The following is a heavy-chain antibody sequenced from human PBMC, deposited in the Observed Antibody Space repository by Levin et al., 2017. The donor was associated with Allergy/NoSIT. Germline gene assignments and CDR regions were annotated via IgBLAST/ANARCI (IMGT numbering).Heavy chain of an antibody. CDR2: ITWDGSGI. D-gene: IGHD1-14*01. CDR3: VKDHNPTGTWPDS. Sequence: PGESLKISCTTSGFNFDDYTFHWVRHLPGKGLEWVSLITWDGSGIFYADSVKGRFTISRDNSKNSLYLQMNDLRAEDAALYYCVKDHNPTGTWPDSWGQGTLVTVSS. J-gene: IGHJ4*02. V-gene: IGHV3-43*01. CDR1: GFNFDDYT.